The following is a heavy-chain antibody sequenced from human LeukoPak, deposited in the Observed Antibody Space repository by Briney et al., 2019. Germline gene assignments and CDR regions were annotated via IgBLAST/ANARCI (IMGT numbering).Heavy chain of an antibody. CDR3: ARGKGGPFKY. D-gene: IGHD2-15*01. CDR1: GFTFRRYA. CDR2: LSFDETYK. J-gene: IGHJ4*02. Sequence: GRSLRLSCAASGFTFRRYAMHWVRQASGKGLEWVAALSFDETYKFYADSVKGRFIISRDNSNNTLSLEMNSLRTEDTAVYFCARGKGGPFKYWGQGTLVTVSS. V-gene: IGHV3-30*01.